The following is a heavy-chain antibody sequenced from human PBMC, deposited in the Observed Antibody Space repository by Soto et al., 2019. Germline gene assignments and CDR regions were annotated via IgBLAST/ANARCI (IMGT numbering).Heavy chain of an antibody. CDR1: GISVDSTF. D-gene: IGHD4-4*01. Sequence: EVQVLESGGGLVQPGGSLRLSCAASGISVDSTFMIWVRQAPGKGLEWVSSISGRGDEKHHADSVQGRFTISRDNSKNTVYLQMNTLRVEDTAVYYCATYSQVEQGNYGRDFWGQGTRVTVSS. J-gene: IGHJ4*02. CDR2: ISGRGDEK. CDR3: ATYSQVEQGNYGRDF. V-gene: IGHV3-23*01.